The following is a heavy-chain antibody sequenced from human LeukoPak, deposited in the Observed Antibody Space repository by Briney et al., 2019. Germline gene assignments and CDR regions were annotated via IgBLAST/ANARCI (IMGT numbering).Heavy chain of an antibody. Sequence: GGSLRLSCAASGFTFSSYSMDWVRQAPGKGLEWVGRIKSKTDGGTTDYAAPVKGRFTISRDDSKNTLYLQMNSLKTEDTAVYYCTSGGYYLAYYYYMDVWGKGTTVTVSS. CDR3: TSGGYYLAYYYYMDV. J-gene: IGHJ6*03. D-gene: IGHD3-10*01. CDR2: IKSKTDGGTT. CDR1: GFTFSSYS. V-gene: IGHV3-15*01.